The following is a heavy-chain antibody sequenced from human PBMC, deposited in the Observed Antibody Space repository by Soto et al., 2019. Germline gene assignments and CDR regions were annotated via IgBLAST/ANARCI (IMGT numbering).Heavy chain of an antibody. V-gene: IGHV3-23*01. CDR2: ISGSGDST. D-gene: IGHD3-22*01. CDR1: GFTFSTYA. J-gene: IGHJ3*02. Sequence: GESLKISCAASGFTFSTYAMSWVRQAPGKGLEWVSGISGSGDSTYYADSVKGRFTISRDNSKNTLYLQMNSLRAEDTAVYYCAKDRTITMIVVPHAFDIWGRGTMVTVSS. CDR3: AKDRTITMIVVPHAFDI.